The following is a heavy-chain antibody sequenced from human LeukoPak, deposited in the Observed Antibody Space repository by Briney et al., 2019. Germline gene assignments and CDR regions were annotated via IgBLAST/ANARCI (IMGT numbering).Heavy chain of an antibody. CDR1: GFTFSSYA. D-gene: IGHD3-10*01. CDR2: ISGSGGST. CDR3: AKDTMRIRGQISRYFQH. J-gene: IGHJ1*01. V-gene: IGHV3-23*01. Sequence: PGGSLRLSCAASGFTFSSYAMSWVRQAPGKGLEWVSAISGSGGSTYYADSVKGRFTISRDNSKNTLYLQMNSLRAEDTAVYYCAKDTMRIRGQISRYFQHWGQGTLVTVSS.